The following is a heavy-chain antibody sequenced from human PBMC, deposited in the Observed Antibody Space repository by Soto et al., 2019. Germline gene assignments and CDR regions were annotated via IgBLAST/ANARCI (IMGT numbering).Heavy chain of an antibody. J-gene: IGHJ6*02. D-gene: IGHD3-22*01. Sequence: GGSLRLSCAASGFTFSSYSMSWVRQAPGKGLEWVSAISGSGGSTYYADSVKGRFTISRDNSKNTLYLQMNSLRAEDTAVYYCARDVRGYLRAYGMDVWGQGTTVTVSS. V-gene: IGHV3-23*01. CDR2: ISGSGGST. CDR1: GFTFSSYS. CDR3: ARDVRGYLRAYGMDV.